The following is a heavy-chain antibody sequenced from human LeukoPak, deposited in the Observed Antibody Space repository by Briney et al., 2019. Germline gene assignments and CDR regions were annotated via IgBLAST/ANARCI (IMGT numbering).Heavy chain of an antibody. V-gene: IGHV3-7*01. CDR1: GFVFRNYW. CDR2: INEEATET. CDR3: SRSGVVHGIDF. J-gene: IGHJ4*02. D-gene: IGHD3-3*01. Sequence: PGGSLRLSCAASGFVFRNYWMSWVRQAPGKVLEWVANINEEATETFYVESLRGRFTISRDNARNSLYLQLNNLGAEDTAVYHCSRSGVVHGIDFWGQGTLVAVSS.